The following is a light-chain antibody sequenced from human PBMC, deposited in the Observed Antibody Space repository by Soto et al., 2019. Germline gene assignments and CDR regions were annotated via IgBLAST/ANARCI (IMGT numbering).Light chain of an antibody. CDR1: QSVSSSY. CDR2: GAS. CDR3: QQYSSSPWT. Sequence: EIVLTQSPGTLSLSPGERATLSCRASQSVSSSYLAWYQQKPGQAPRLVIYGASSRATGIPDRFSGSESGTDFTLTISRLEPEDFAVYYCQQYSSSPWTFGQGTKVEF. J-gene: IGKJ1*01. V-gene: IGKV3-20*01.